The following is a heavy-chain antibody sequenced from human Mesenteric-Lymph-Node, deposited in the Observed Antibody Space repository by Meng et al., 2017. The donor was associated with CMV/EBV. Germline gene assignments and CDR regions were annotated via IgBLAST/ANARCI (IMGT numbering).Heavy chain of an antibody. CDR1: GFTVSSNY. J-gene: IGHJ3*02. CDR2: INSDGSST. V-gene: IGHV3-74*01. D-gene: IGHD3-3*01. Sequence: GESLKISCAASGFTVSSNYMSWVRQAPGKGLEWVSRINSDGSSTSYADSVKGRFTISRDNAKNTLYLQMNSLRAEDTAVYYCAKDRIAVFWSGYYDAFDIWGQGTMVTVSS. CDR3: AKDRIAVFWSGYYDAFDI.